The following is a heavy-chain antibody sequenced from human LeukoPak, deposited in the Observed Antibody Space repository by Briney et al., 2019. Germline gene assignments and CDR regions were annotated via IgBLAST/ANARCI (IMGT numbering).Heavy chain of an antibody. CDR2: INPSGVTT. J-gene: IGHJ4*02. V-gene: IGHV1-46*01. Sequence: HEASVKVSCKASGYTFTNFYMHWVRQAPGQGLEWMGMINPSGVTTSSAQKFQGRVTMTWDTSASTVCMDVSSLRSEDTAVYYCARSGTQTTVGYFDYWGQGALVTVSS. CDR1: GYTFTNFY. D-gene: IGHD4-23*01. CDR3: ARSGTQTTVGYFDY.